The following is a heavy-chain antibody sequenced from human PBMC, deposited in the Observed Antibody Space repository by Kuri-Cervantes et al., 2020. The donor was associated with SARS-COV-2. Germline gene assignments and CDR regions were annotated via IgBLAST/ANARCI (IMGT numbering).Heavy chain of an antibody. CDR2: ISSSGSTI. V-gene: IGHV3-11*04. Sequence: GESLKISCAASGFTFSDYYMSWIRQAPGKGLEWVSYISSSGSTIYYADSVKGRFTISRDNAKNSLYLQMNSLRAEDTAVYYCAKALEGGATSLYYYYYYMDVWGKGTTVPSP. D-gene: IGHD1-26*01. CDR3: AKALEGGATSLYYYYYYMDV. J-gene: IGHJ6*03. CDR1: GFTFSDYY.